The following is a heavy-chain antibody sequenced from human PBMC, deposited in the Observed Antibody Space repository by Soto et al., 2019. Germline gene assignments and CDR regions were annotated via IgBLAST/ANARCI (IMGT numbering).Heavy chain of an antibody. CDR1: GFTFSSYG. J-gene: IGHJ4*02. D-gene: IGHD2-21*02. CDR2: ISYDGSNK. CDR3: AKDKRAVVVTAPFDY. V-gene: IGHV3-30*18. Sequence: QVQLVESGGGLVQPGRSLRLSGAASGFTFSSYGMHWVRQAPGKGLEWVAVISYDGSNKYYADSVKGRFTISRDNSKNTLYLQMNSLRTEDTAVYYCAKDKRAVVVTAPFDYWGQGTLVTVSS.